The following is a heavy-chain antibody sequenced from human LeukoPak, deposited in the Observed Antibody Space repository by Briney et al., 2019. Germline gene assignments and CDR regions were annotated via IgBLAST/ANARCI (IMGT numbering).Heavy chain of an antibody. V-gene: IGHV3-21*01. J-gene: IGHJ4*02. CDR2: ISSSSSYI. CDR3: ARGVPLGYCSGGSCPYLFDY. Sequence: PGGSLRLSCAASGFTFSSYSMNWVRQAPGKGLEWVSSISSSSSYIYYADSVKGRFTISRDNAKNSLYLQMNSLRAEDTAVYYCARGVPLGYCSGGSCPYLFDYWGQGTLVTVSS. D-gene: IGHD2-15*01. CDR1: GFTFSSYS.